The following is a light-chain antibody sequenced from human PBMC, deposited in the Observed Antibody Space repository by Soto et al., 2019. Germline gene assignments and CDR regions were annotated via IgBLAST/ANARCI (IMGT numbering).Light chain of an antibody. CDR1: QALSNY. V-gene: IGKV1-9*01. Sequence: DIQLTQSPSVLSASVGDTVTITCRASQALSNYLAWYQQKPGKAPDLLIYAAYTLQSGVPKRFSGSGSGTEFSLTISSLQPEDFATYYCQLLNDSPPITFGQGTRLEIK. J-gene: IGKJ5*01. CDR3: QLLNDSPPIT. CDR2: AAY.